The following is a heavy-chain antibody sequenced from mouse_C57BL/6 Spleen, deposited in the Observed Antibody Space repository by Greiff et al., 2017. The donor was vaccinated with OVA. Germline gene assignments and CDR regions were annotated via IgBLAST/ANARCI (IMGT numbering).Heavy chain of an antibody. CDR1: GYTFTNYW. CDR2: IYPGGGYT. J-gene: IGHJ2*01. D-gene: IGHD1-1*01. Sequence: VQLQQSGAELVRPGTSVKMSCKASGYTFTNYWIGWAKQRPGHGLEWIGDIYPGGGYTNYNEKFKGKATLTADKSSSTAYMQFSSLTSEDSAIYYCAREDYYGSSYCFYYWGHGTTLSVSS. CDR3: AREDYYGSSYCFYY. V-gene: IGHV1-63*01.